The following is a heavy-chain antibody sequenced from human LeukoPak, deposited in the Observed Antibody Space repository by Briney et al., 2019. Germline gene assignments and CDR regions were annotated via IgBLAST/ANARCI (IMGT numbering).Heavy chain of an antibody. D-gene: IGHD1-26*01. CDR3: ASSSGSDDAFDI. J-gene: IGHJ3*02. Sequence: SETLSLTCAVYGGSFSGYYWSWIRQPPGKGLEWIGEINHSGSTNYNPSLKSRVTISVDTFKNQFSLKLSSVTAADTAVYYCASSSGSDDAFDIWGQGTMVTVSS. CDR2: INHSGST. V-gene: IGHV4-34*01. CDR1: GGSFSGYY.